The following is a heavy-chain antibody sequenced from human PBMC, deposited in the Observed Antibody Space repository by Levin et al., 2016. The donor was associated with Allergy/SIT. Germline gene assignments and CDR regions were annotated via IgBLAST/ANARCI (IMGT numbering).Heavy chain of an antibody. J-gene: IGHJ5*02. CDR3: TTDSVVVVPAALTDWFDP. CDR1: GFTFSNAW. V-gene: IGHV3-15*01. D-gene: IGHD2-2*01. Sequence: GESLKISCAASGFTFSNAWMSWVRQAPGKGLEWVGRIKSKTDGGTTDYAAPVKGRFTISRDDSKNTLYLQMNSLKTEDTAVYYCTTDSVVVVPAALTDWFDPWGQGTLVTVSS. CDR2: IKSKTDGGTT.